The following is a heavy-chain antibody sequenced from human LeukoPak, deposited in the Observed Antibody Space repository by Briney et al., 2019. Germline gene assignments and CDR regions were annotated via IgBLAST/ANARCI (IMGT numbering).Heavy chain of an antibody. CDR2: ISGSGGST. CDR3: AKMSGDCSSTTCSSFDS. J-gene: IGHJ4*02. D-gene: IGHD2-2*01. CDR1: GFTFSSYA. Sequence: GGSLRLSCAASGFTFSSYAMSWVRQAPGKGLEWVSAISGSGGSTYYEDSVKGRFTISRDNSKNTVYLQMNSLRAEDTAVYYCAKMSGDCSSTTCSSFDSWGQGTLVTVSS. V-gene: IGHV3-23*01.